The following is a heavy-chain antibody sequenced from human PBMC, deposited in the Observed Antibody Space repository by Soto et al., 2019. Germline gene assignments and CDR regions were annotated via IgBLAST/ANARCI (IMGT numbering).Heavy chain of an antibody. Sequence: GGSLRLSCTVSGFRFSAYAMTWVRQAPGKGLEWVSTIRSTGASAYYADSVRGRFTISKDNSGEPLYLLMTTLGADDTAVYYCARPFDAARSSWYLAFDVWGPGAMVTVSS. J-gene: IGHJ3*01. V-gene: IGHV3-23*01. CDR2: IRSTGASA. CDR1: GFRFSAYA. D-gene: IGHD6-13*01. CDR3: ARPFDAARSSWYLAFDV.